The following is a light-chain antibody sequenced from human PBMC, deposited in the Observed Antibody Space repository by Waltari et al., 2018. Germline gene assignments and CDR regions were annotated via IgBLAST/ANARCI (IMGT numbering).Light chain of an antibody. CDR2: EKN. J-gene: IGLJ3*02. V-gene: IGLV1-51*02. CDR1: SSNIGNNY. Sequence: QSVLTQPPSVSAAPGQKVTISCSGSSSNIGNNYVSWYQHLPGTAPKLLIYEKNKRPSGIPDRFSGSKSGASATLGITGLQTGDEADFYCGTWDSSLSRGVFGGGTKLTVL. CDR3: GTWDSSLSRGV.